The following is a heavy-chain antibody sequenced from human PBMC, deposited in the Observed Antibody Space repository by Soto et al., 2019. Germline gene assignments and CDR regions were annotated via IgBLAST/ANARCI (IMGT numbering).Heavy chain of an antibody. CDR1: GYSFTSYW. J-gene: IGHJ6*02. D-gene: IGHD6-13*01. CDR3: ARTAAAGKYYYGVDV. CDR2: IYPGDSDT. Sequence: EVQLVQSGEEVKKPGESLKISCNGSGYSFTSYWIGWVRQMPGKGLEWMGIIYPGDSDTRYSPSFQGQVTISADKSISTAYLQWSSLKASDTAMYYCARTAAAGKYYYGVDVWGQGTTVTVSS. V-gene: IGHV5-51*01.